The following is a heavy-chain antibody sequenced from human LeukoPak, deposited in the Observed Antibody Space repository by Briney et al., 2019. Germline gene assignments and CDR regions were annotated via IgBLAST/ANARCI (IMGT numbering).Heavy chain of an antibody. CDR2: IYYSGST. V-gene: IGHV4-59*12. Sequence: SETLSLTCTVSGGSISSYSRSWIRQPPGQGLEWIGYIYYSGSTNYNPSLKSRVTISVDTSKSQFSLKLSSVTAAGTAVYYCARVYGGNWNWGQGTLVTVSS. D-gene: IGHD4-23*01. J-gene: IGHJ4*02. CDR3: ARVYGGNWN. CDR1: GGSISSYS.